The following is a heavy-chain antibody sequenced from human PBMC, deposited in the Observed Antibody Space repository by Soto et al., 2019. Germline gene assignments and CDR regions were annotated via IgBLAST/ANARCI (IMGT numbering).Heavy chain of an antibody. CDR2: IYPGDSDT. D-gene: IGHD3-16*02. V-gene: IGHV5-51*01. Sequence: GGPLKISCKGSVYSFTSYWIGWVRQMPGEGLERMGIIYPGDSDTRYSPSFHGQVTISADKSISTTYLQWSSLKASDTAMYYCARQAPYDYVWGSYRYSGYYFDYWGQGTLVTVSS. CDR3: ARQAPYDYVWGSYRYSGYYFDY. J-gene: IGHJ4*02. CDR1: VYSFTSYW.